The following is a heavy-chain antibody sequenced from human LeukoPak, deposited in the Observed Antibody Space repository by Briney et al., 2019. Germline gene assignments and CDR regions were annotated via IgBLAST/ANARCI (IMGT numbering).Heavy chain of an antibody. J-gene: IGHJ4*02. V-gene: IGHV4-39*01. CDR2: IYYSGNT. CDR3: ARHYLGGNYPDYFNH. D-gene: IGHD1-26*01. CDR1: GGSISSTTYY. Sequence: PSETLSLTCIVSGGSISSTTYYWGWIRQPPGKRLEWIGSIYYSGNTYYNPSLKSRVTISIDTSKNQFSLNLNSVTDADTALYSCARHYLGGNYPDYFNHWGQGTLVTVSS.